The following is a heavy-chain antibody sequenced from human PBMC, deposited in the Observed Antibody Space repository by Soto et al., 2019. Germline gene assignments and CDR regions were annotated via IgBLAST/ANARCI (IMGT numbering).Heavy chain of an antibody. V-gene: IGHV1-18*04. CDR2: ISAYNGNT. D-gene: IGHD3-22*01. CDR3: AREYYYDSSGYPSVYCFEY. CDR1: GYTFTSYG. J-gene: IGHJ4*02. Sequence: ASVKVSCKASGYTFTSYGISWVRQAPGQGLERMGWISAYNGNTNYAQKLQGRVTMTTDTSTSTAYMELRSLRSDDTAVYYCAREYYYDSSGYPSVYCFEYWGQGTLVPVSS.